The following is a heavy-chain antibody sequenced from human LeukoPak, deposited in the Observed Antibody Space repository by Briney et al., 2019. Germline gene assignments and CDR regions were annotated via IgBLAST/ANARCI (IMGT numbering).Heavy chain of an antibody. V-gene: IGHV3-43D*04. CDR1: GFTFSSYG. CDR2: ISWDGGST. J-gene: IGHJ6*04. D-gene: IGHD3-10*01. Sequence: GSLRLSCAASGFTFSSYGMHWVRQAPGKGLEWVSLISWDGGSTYYADSVKGRFTISRDNSKNSLYLQMNSLRAEDTALYYCAKDIAPRGVITIYYYYYGMDVWGKGTTVTVSS. CDR3: AKDIAPRGVITIYYYYYGMDV.